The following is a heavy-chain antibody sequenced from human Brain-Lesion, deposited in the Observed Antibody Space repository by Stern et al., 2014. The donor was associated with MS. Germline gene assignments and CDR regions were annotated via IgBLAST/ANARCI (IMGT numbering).Heavy chain of an antibody. CDR2: IFKSGST. Sequence: QVQLQESGPGLVKPSQTLSLSCTVSGGSISSGGYYWSWIRQPAGKGLEWIGRIFKSGSTSYTPSPKGRVPIPMAPSKTQFSLRLNSMTAADTAVYYCARGRVVPGFQYYATDVWGQGTTVIVSS. D-gene: IGHD2-2*01. J-gene: IGHJ6*02. CDR3: ARGRVVPGFQYYATDV. CDR1: GGSISSGGYY. V-gene: IGHV4-61*02.